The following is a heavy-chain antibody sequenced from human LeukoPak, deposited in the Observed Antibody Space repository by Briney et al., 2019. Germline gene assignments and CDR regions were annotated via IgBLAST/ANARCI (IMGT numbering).Heavy chain of an antibody. CDR3: ARDSSSWYALDY. CDR2: INPNSGGT. Sequence: ASVKVSCKASGYTFTGYYMHWVRQAPGQGLEWMGRINPNSGGTNYAQKFQGRVTMTRDTSISTAYMELSRLRSDDTAVYYCARDSSSWYALDYWGQGTLVTVSS. J-gene: IGHJ4*02. CDR1: GYTFTGYY. D-gene: IGHD6-13*01. V-gene: IGHV1-2*06.